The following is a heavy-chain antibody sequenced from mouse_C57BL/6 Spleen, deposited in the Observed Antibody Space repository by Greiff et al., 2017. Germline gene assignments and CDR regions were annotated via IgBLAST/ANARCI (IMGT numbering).Heavy chain of an antibody. CDR2: ISDGGSYT. D-gene: IGHD2-1*01. CDR3: ARDYGNYPYYCDY. Sequence: EVQGVESGGGLVKPGGSLKLSCAASGFTFSSYAMSWVRQTPEKRLEWVATISDGGSYTYYPDNVKGRFTISRDNAKNNLYLQMSHLKSEDTAMYYCARDYGNYPYYCDYWGQGTTRTVSS. CDR1: GFTFSSYA. V-gene: IGHV5-4*01. J-gene: IGHJ2*01.